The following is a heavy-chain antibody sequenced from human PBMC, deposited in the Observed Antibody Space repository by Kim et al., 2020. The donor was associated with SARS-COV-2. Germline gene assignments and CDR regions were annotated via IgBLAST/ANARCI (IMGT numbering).Heavy chain of an antibody. CDR3: AREPPGAADGFDY. CDR1: GYTFTRYY. CDR2: INVSAGKT. J-gene: IGHJ4*02. D-gene: IGHD6-13*01. Sequence: ASVKVSCKASGYTFTRYYIHWVRQAPGQGLEWMGMINVSAGKTNYAQNFRGRVTMTRDTSTSTVYMELSSLRSDDTAVYYCAREPPGAADGFDYWGQGTLVTVSS. V-gene: IGHV1-46*01.